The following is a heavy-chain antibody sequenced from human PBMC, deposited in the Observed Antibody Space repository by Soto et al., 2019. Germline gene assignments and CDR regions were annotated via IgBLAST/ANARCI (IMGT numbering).Heavy chain of an antibody. CDR1: GFTFSSYT. V-gene: IGHV3-21*04. CDR2: ISSGSSYI. Sequence: GGSLRLSCAASGFTFSSYTMNWVRQAPGKGLEWVSSISSGSSYIYYADSMKGRFTISRDNAKNSLYLQMNSLRSEDTAVYYCARLKDYYDSSGYYSVLDYWGQGTLVTVSS. D-gene: IGHD3-22*01. J-gene: IGHJ4*02. CDR3: ARLKDYYDSSGYYSVLDY.